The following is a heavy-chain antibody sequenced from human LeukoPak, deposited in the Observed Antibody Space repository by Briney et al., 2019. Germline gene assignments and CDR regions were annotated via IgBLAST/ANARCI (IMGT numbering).Heavy chain of an antibody. V-gene: IGHV4-59*01. Sequence: SETLSLTCTVSGGSISSYYWSWIRQPPGKGPEWIGYIYYSGSTNYNPSLKSRVTISVDTSKNQFSLKLSSVTAADTAVYYCASGASRDGYNSFDYWGQGTLVTVSS. CDR2: IYYSGST. CDR3: ASGASRDGYNSFDY. CDR1: GGSISSYY. J-gene: IGHJ4*02. D-gene: IGHD1-1*01.